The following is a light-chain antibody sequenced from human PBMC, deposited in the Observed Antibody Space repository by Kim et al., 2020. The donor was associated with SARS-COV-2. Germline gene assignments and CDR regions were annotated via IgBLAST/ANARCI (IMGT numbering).Light chain of an antibody. J-gene: IGKJ2*01. CDR2: RVS. V-gene: IGKV2-30*01. Sequence: QPASISCRSSQSLVYSNGDTDLNWVHQRPGQAPRRLIYRVSDRDSGVPERFSGSGSGTDFTLRISRVEAEDVGVYYCMQGTHWPYTFGQGTKLEI. CDR3: MQGTHWPYT. CDR1: QSLVYSNGDTD.